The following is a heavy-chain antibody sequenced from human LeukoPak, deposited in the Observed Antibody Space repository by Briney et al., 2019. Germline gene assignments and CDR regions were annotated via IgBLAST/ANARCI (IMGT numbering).Heavy chain of an antibody. CDR2: ISGYNGKT. V-gene: IGHV1-18*03. D-gene: IGHD3-22*01. J-gene: IGHJ4*02. CDR1: GYPFTSFG. Sequence: ASVRVSCKASGYPFTSFGISWVRQAPGQGLEWMGWISGYNGKTKYADNLQGRVTMTTDTSTSTAYMEPGSLRSDDMAVYYCARLLGYYYDSSGFPFDYWGQGTLVTVSS. CDR3: ARLLGYYYDSSGFPFDY.